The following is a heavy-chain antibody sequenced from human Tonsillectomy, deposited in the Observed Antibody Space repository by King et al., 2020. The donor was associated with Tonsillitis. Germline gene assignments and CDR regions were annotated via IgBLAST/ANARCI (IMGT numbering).Heavy chain of an antibody. CDR2: IYSGGST. V-gene: IGHV3-53*02. J-gene: IGHJ3*02. Sequence: VQLVATGGGLIQPGGSLRLSCAASGFTVSSNYMSWVRQAPGKGLEWVSVIYSGGSTYYADSVKGRFTISRDNSKNTMYLQMNSLRAEDTAVYYCARVRASDAFDILGQGTMVTVSS. CDR1: GFTVSSNY. CDR3: ARVRASDAFDI.